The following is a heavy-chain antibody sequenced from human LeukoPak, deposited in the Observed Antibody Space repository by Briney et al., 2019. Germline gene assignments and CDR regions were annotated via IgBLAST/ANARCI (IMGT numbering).Heavy chain of an antibody. CDR3: ARVNSLVVVAANDAFDI. CDR2: INPNSGGT. CDR1: GYTFTGYY. V-gene: IGHV1-2*02. J-gene: IGHJ3*02. D-gene: IGHD2-15*01. Sequence: ASVKVSCKASGYTFTGYYMHWVRQAPGQGLEWMGWINPNSGGTNYAQKFQGRVTMTRDTSISTAYMELSRLRSDDTAVYYCARVNSLVVVAANDAFDIWGQGTMVTVSS.